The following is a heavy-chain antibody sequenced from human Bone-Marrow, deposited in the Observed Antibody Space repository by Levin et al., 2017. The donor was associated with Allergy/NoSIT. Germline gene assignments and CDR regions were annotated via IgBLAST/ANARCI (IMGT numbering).Heavy chain of an antibody. Sequence: HAGGSLRLSCAASGFTFSSYSMNWVRQAPGKGLEWISYISSSSDTIYYADSVKGRFTMSRDNAKNSLYLQMNSLRAEDTAVYYCARDKGCSSTTCYRPFDPWGQGTLVTVSS. D-gene: IGHD2-2*01. V-gene: IGHV3-48*01. CDR1: GFTFSSYS. J-gene: IGHJ5*02. CDR2: ISSSSDTI. CDR3: ARDKGCSSTTCYRPFDP.